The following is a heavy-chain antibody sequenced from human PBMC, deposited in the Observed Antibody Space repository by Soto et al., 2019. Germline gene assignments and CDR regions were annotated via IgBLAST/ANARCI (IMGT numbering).Heavy chain of an antibody. D-gene: IGHD3-22*01. CDR1: GFTFSDYY. V-gene: IGHV3-11*01. Sequence: GWSLRLSCAASGFTFSDYYMSWIRQAPGKGLEWVSYISSSGSTIYYADSVKGRFTISRDNAKNSLYLQMNSLRAEDTAVYYCARDIGGPHYYDSSGYHHVVGALEIWGQGTMGTVSS. CDR3: ARDIGGPHYYDSSGYHHVVGALEI. J-gene: IGHJ3*02. CDR2: ISSSGSTI.